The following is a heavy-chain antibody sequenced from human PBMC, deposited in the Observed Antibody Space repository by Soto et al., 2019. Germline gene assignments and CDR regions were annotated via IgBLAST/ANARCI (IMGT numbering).Heavy chain of an antibody. D-gene: IGHD6-13*01. Sequence: QVQLVESGGGVVQPGRSLRLSCAASGFTFSSYGMHWVRQAPGKGLEWVAVISYDGSNKYYADSVKGRFTISRDNSKNTLYLQMNSLRAEDTAVYYCAKDRGGSSSWYGNYYYGMEVWGQGTTVTVSS. CDR3: AKDRGGSSSWYGNYYYGMEV. V-gene: IGHV3-30*18. CDR1: GFTFSSYG. J-gene: IGHJ6*02. CDR2: ISYDGSNK.